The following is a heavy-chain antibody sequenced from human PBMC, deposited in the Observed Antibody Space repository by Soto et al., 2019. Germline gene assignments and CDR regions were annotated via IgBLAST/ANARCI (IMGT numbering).Heavy chain of an antibody. J-gene: IGHJ4*02. D-gene: IGHD4-4*01. CDR3: AHRLVGDGYSIFDY. CDR1: GFSLSTSGVG. CDR2: IYWDDDK. V-gene: IGHV2-5*02. Sequence: QITLKESGPTLVKPTQTLTLTCTFSGFSLSTSGVGVGWIRQPPGKALEWLTLIYWDDDKRYSPSLKSRLTITKDTSKNQVVLTMTIMDPVDTATYYCAHRLVGDGYSIFDYWGQGTLVTVSS.